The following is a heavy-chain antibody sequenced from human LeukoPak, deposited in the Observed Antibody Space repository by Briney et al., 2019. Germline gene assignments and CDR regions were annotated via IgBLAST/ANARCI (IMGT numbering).Heavy chain of an antibody. J-gene: IGHJ3*02. CDR3: ARERRDGYKDSAFDI. CDR1: GGSFSGGSYY. V-gene: IGHV4-61*01. D-gene: IGHD5-24*01. Sequence: SETLSLTCTVSGGSFSGGSYYWTWIRQPPGKGLEWIGYITYTGSTDSNPSLKSRVTISADTSKDQFSLKLIAVTAADTAMYYCARERRDGYKDSAFDIWGQGTMVTVSS. CDR2: ITYTGST.